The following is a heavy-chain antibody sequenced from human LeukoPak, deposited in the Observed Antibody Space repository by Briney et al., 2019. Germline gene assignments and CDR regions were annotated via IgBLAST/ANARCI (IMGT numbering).Heavy chain of an antibody. CDR1: GYTLTELS. CDR2: FDPEDGET. Sequence: ASVKVSCKVSGYTLTELSMHWVRQAPGQGLEWMGGFDPEDGETIYAQKFQGRVTMTEDTSTDTAYMELSSLRSEDTAVYYCATDRGYYYYYGMDVWGQGTTVTVSS. J-gene: IGHJ6*02. CDR3: ATDRGYYYYYGMDV. V-gene: IGHV1-24*01.